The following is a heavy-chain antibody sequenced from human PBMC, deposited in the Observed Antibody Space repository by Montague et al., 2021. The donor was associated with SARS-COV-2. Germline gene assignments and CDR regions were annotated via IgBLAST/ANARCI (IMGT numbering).Heavy chain of an antibody. J-gene: IGHJ6*03. CDR1: GTSFSGYY. D-gene: IGHD3-10*01. CDR2: INHVGTT. V-gene: IGHV4-34*01. Sequence: SETLSLTCAVHGTSFSGYYWNWIRQPPGKGLEWIGEINHVGTTNYSPSLRVRFTLSVDTSKNQFSLKLTSVAAADTAVYYCARLRDGVVPSPILGVGPYYSYYYMDVWGRGTTVTVSS. CDR3: ARLRDGVVPSPILGVGPYYSYYYMDV.